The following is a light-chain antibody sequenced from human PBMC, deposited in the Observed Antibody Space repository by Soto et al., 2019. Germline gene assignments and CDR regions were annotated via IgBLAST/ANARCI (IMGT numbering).Light chain of an antibody. CDR1: SSDVGGYNY. Sequence: QSVLTQPPSASGSRGQSVTISCTGTSSDVGGYNYVSWYQQHPGKAPKFLIYEVNKRPSGVPDRFSGSKSGNTASLTVSGLQAEDEADYYCSSYAGRNNLLFGGGTNSPS. CDR3: SSYAGRNNLL. V-gene: IGLV2-8*01. CDR2: EVN. J-gene: IGLJ2*01.